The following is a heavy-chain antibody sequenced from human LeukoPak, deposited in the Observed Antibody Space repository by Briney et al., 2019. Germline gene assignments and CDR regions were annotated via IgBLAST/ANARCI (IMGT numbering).Heavy chain of an antibody. V-gene: IGHV1-46*01. CDR1: GYTFTTYY. Sequence: ASVKVSCKASGYTFTTYYIHWVRQAPGQGLEWMGIINPSGGSTSYAQKFQGRVTMTRDMSTSTVYMELSSLRSEDTAVCYCASGGMGYYDSSGRDFDYWGQGTLVTVSS. J-gene: IGHJ4*02. CDR3: ASGGMGYYDSSGRDFDY. D-gene: IGHD3-22*01. CDR2: INPSGGST.